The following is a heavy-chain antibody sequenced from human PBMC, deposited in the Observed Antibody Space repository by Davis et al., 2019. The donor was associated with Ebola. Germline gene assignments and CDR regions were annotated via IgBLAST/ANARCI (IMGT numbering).Heavy chain of an antibody. CDR3: ARSRAGWFDP. CDR2: SYYSGST. V-gene: IGHV4-59*01. CDR1: AGSISRYY. J-gene: IGHJ5*02. Sequence: MPSETLSLTCTVSAGSISRYYWSWIPQPTGKGLEWIGYSYYSGSTNYNPSLKSRVTISVDTSKNQFSLKLSSVTAADTAVYYLARSRAGWFDPWGQGTLVTVSS. D-gene: IGHD3-10*01.